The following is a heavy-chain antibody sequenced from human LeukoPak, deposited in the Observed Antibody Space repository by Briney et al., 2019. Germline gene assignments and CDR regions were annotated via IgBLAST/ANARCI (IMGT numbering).Heavy chain of an antibody. Sequence: GASVKVSCKASGGTFSSYAISWVRQAPGQGLEWTGRIIPIFGTANYAQKFQGRVTITTDESTSTAYMELSSLRSEDTAVYYCARGYCSGGSCYELNYWGQGTLVTVSS. CDR3: ARGYCSGGSCYELNY. CDR1: GGTFSSYA. V-gene: IGHV1-69*05. CDR2: IIPIFGTA. J-gene: IGHJ4*02. D-gene: IGHD2-15*01.